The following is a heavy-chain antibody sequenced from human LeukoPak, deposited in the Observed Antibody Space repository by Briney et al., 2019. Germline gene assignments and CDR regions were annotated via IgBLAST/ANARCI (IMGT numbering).Heavy chain of an antibody. CDR2: ISSSSRYI. CDR1: GFTLSRYS. D-gene: IGHD2-2*01. CDR3: ARGGNLYCSATSCYDFDY. V-gene: IGHV3-21*01. J-gene: IGHJ4*02. Sequence: PGGSLRLSCAASGFTLSRYSMNWVRQAPGKGLEWVSSISSSSRYIYYGDSVKGRFTISRDNAKNSLYLQINSLRAEDTAVYYCARGGNLYCSATSCYDFDYWGQGTLVTVSS.